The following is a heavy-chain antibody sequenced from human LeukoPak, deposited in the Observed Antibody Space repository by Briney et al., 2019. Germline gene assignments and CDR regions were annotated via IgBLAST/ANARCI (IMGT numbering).Heavy chain of an antibody. CDR2: IKEDGSDK. CDR1: GFTFSNYR. Sequence: PGGSLRLSCVGSGFTFSNYRINWVRQAPGKGLEWVANIKEDGSDKYYVDSVKGRFTISRDNAKNSLYLQMNSLRAEDTAVYYCAGGHYAGYWGQGTQVTVSS. D-gene: IGHD2-2*01. CDR3: AGGHYAGY. V-gene: IGHV3-7*04. J-gene: IGHJ4*02.